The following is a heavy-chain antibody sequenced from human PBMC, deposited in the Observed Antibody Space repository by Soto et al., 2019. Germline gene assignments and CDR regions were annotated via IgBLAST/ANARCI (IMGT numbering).Heavy chain of an antibody. CDR3: VRGSYGDYDS. Sequence: EVQLVESGGGLVKPGGSLRLSCAASGFTFSAYTMNWVRQAPGKGLEWVSSRDPSSTYIYYADSVKGRFTLSRDNAKTSLFLRPNSLRADDTALYYCVRGSYGDYDSWGQGTLVTVSS. V-gene: IGHV3-21*02. CDR2: RDPSSTYI. J-gene: IGHJ5*01. CDR1: GFTFSAYT. D-gene: IGHD4-17*01.